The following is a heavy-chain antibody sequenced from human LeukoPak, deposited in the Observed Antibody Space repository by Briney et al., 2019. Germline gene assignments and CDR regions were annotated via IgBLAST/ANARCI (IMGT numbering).Heavy chain of an antibody. CDR2: IYSGGST. Sequence: GGSLRLSCAASGFTVSSNYMSWVRQAPGKGLEWVSVIYSGGSTYYADSVRGRFTISRDNSKNTLYLQMNSLRAEDTAVHYCARDRSPEYSSSWAYYFDYWGQGTLVTVSS. CDR1: GFTVSSNY. CDR3: ARDRSPEYSSSWAYYFDY. D-gene: IGHD6-13*01. J-gene: IGHJ4*02. V-gene: IGHV3-66*01.